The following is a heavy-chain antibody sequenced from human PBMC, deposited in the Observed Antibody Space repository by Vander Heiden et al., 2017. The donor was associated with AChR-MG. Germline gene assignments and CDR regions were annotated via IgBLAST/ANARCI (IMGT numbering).Heavy chain of an antibody. J-gene: IGHJ1*01. V-gene: IGHV3-23*01. D-gene: IGHD3-10*01. CDR1: GFTFSTYT. CDR3: ATGGLYDKSGSGPQLIKN. Sequence: EVQLLESGGGLVQPGGSLRLSCGAPGFTFSTYTMSWVRHTPGKGLEWVSAISVNGGSTYYADSVRGRFTVSRDNSKNTLYLQMNSLRADDTAVYYCATGGLYDKSGSGPQLIKNWGQGTLVTVSS. CDR2: ISVNGGST.